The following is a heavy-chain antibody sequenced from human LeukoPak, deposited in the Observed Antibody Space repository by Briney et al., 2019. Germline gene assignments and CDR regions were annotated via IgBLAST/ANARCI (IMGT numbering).Heavy chain of an antibody. J-gene: IGHJ6*02. CDR3: ARGGGLVA. Sequence: GSLRLSCAASGFTFSSYWMNWARQAPGKGLEGVASINHNGNVNYYVDSVKGRFTISRDNAKNSLYLQMSNLRAEDTAVYFCARGGGLVAWGQGPTVTVSS. CDR1: GFTFSSYW. D-gene: IGHD3-16*01. V-gene: IGHV3-7*03. CDR2: INHNGNVN.